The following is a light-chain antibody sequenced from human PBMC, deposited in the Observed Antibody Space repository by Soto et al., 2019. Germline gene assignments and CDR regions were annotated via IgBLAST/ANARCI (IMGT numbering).Light chain of an antibody. Sequence: DIVMTQSAATLSVSPGERATLSCMASQTISSNLAWYQQKPGQAPRLLIYGASTRATGIPARFSGSGSGTDFTLTISRLEPEDFAVYYCQQYGSSPPTFGQGTRLENK. CDR3: QQYGSSPPT. CDR1: QTISSN. V-gene: IGKV3-15*01. CDR2: GAS. J-gene: IGKJ5*01.